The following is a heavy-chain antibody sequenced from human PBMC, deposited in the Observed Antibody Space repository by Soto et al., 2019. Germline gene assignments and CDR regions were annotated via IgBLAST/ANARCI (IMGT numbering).Heavy chain of an antibody. CDR3: ARDGAYCGGDCYSLWYFDL. CDR2: IHRDGSST. CDR1: GLTFSSYW. J-gene: IGHJ2*01. D-gene: IGHD2-21*02. V-gene: IGHV3-74*01. Sequence: EVQLVESGGGLVQPGGSLRLSCEASGLTFSSYWMHWVRQAPGKGLVWVSRIHRDGSSTSYADSVKGRFTISRDNAKNTLYLQMNSLRAADTAVYYCARDGAYCGGDCYSLWYFDLWGRGTLVTVSS.